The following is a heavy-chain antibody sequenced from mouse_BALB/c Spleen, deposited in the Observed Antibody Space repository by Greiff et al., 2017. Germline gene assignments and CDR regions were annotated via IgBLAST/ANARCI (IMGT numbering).Heavy chain of an antibody. CDR3: AREGVFPYAMDY. Sequence: VQLQESGPGLVAPSQSLSITCTVSGFSLTSYGVHWVRQPPGKGLEWLGVIWAGGSTNYNSALMSRLSISKDNSKSQVFLKMNSLQTDDTAMYYCAREGVFPYAMDYWGQGTSVTVSS. J-gene: IGHJ4*01. CDR1: GFSLTSYG. CDR2: IWAGGST. V-gene: IGHV2-9*02.